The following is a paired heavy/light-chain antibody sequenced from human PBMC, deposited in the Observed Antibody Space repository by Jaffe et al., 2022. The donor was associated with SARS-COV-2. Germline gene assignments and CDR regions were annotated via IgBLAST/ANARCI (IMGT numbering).Light chain of an antibody. CDR3: QQYDYWYT. J-gene: IGKJ2*01. CDR1: QSISTN. V-gene: IGKV3-15*01. Sequence: EIVMTQSPASLSVSPGERATLSCRASQSISTNLAWYQQKPGQAPRLLIYGASTRATGIPDRFSGSGSGTEFTLTISSLQSEDFAVYYCQQYDYWYTFGLGTKLEIK. CDR2: GAS.
Heavy chain of an antibody. V-gene: IGHV3-15*01. CDR1: GFSFSNAW. CDR2: IKTKSDGGTT. Sequence: EVQLVESGGGLVKPGGSLRLSCAASGFSFSNAWMSWVRQAPGKGLEWVGRIKTKSDGGTTDFAAPVKGRFFISRDDSKNTLYLQMNSLKTEDTAVYYCTTDKGSSGYEYFFDDWGQGTLVTVSS. CDR3: TTDKGSSGYEYFFDD. D-gene: IGHD3-22*01. J-gene: IGHJ4*02.